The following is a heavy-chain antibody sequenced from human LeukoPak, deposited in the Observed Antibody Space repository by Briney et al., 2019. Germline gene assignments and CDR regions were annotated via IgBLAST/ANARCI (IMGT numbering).Heavy chain of an antibody. Sequence: GSLRLSCAASGFTFSNYWMHWVRQAPGKGLVWVSRIRSDGSSTTYADFVKGSFTISRENAKNTLYLQMNSLRDEDTAVYYCAKGYYYDSSGYYRSWFDPWGQGTVVTVSS. V-gene: IGHV3-74*01. CDR3: AKGYYYDSSGYYRSWFDP. D-gene: IGHD3-22*01. CDR2: IRSDGSST. CDR1: GFTFSNYW. J-gene: IGHJ5*02.